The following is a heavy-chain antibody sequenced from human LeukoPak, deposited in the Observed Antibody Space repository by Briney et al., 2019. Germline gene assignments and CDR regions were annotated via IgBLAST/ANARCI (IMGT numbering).Heavy chain of an antibody. CDR1: GFTFSSYS. CDR3: ARGSAMVNDY. V-gene: IGHV3-21*01. D-gene: IGHD4/OR15-4a*01. J-gene: IGHJ4*02. CDR2: ISSSSSYI. Sequence: PGGSLRLSCAASGFTFSSYSMNWVRQAPGKGLEWVSSISSSSSYIYYADSVKGRFTISRDNAKNSPYLQMNSLRAEDTAVYYCARGSAMVNDYWGQGTLVTVSS.